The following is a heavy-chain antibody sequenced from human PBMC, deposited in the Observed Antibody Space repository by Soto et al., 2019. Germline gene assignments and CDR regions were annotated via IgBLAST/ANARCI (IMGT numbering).Heavy chain of an antibody. V-gene: IGHV4-31*03. Sequence: SETLSLTCTVSGGSISSGGYYWSWIRQHPGKGLEWIGYIYYSGSTYYNPSLKSRVTISVDKSKNQFSLKLSSVTAADTAVYYCARDSTAAAGTSDAFDIWGQGTLVTVSS. CDR1: GGSISSGGYY. J-gene: IGHJ3*02. CDR2: IYYSGST. CDR3: ARDSTAAAGTSDAFDI. D-gene: IGHD6-13*01.